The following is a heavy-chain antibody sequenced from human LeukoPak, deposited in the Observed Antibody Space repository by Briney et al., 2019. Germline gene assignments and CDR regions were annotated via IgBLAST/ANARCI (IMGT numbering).Heavy chain of an antibody. CDR2: INPNSGGT. CDR3: ARNYNPVDSYYGSGSYYGY. D-gene: IGHD3-10*01. CDR1: GYTFTGYY. V-gene: IGHV1-2*02. J-gene: IGHJ4*02. Sequence: ASVKVSCKASGYTFTGYYMHWVRQAPGQGLEWMGWINPNSGGTNYAQKFQGRVTMTRDTSISTAYMELSRLRSDDTAVYYCARNYNPVDSYYGSGSYYGYWGQGTLVTVSS.